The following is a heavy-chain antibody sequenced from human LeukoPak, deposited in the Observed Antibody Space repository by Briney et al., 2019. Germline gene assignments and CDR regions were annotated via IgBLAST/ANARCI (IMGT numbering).Heavy chain of an antibody. V-gene: IGHV5-51*01. D-gene: IGHD2-2*01. J-gene: IGHJ4*02. CDR2: IFPDDSDT. Sequence: GESLKIYCKGSGYRFINYWIDWVRQMPGKGLEWMGIIFPDDSDTRYSPSFQGQVTISADKSISTAYLQWSSLKASDTAMYYCAIGGDSTTSCYRCFNYWGQGTLVTVSS. CDR1: GYRFINYW. CDR3: AIGGDSTTSCYRCFNY.